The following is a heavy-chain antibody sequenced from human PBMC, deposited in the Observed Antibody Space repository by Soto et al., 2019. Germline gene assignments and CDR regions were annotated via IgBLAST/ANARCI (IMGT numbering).Heavy chain of an antibody. CDR2: ISGSGGST. D-gene: IGHD1-26*01. J-gene: IGHJ3*02. CDR1: EFTFSSYA. V-gene: IGHV3-23*01. Sequence: GGSLRLSCAASEFTFSSYAMSWVRQAPGKGQEWVSGISGSGGSTYYADSVKGRFTISRDNAKSSLYLQLNSLRAEDSAVYFCARSPDSGSYYHGAFDIWGKGTMVTVS. CDR3: ARSPDSGSYYHGAFDI.